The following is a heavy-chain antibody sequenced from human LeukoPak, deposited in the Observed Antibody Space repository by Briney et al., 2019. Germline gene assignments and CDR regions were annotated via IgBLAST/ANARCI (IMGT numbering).Heavy chain of an antibody. CDR3: ARVSESSGPPFDY. V-gene: IGHV1-2*02. D-gene: IGHD3-22*01. J-gene: IGHJ4*02. Sequence: GASVKVSCKASGYTFTGYYIHWVRQAPGQGLEWMGWINPNSGGTNYAQKFQGRVTMTRDTSISTAYMELSRLRSDDTAIYYCARVSESSGPPFDYWGQGTLVTVSS. CDR1: GYTFTGYY. CDR2: INPNSGGT.